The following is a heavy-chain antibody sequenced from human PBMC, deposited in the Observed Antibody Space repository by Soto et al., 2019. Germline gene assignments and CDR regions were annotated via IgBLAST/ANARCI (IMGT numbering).Heavy chain of an antibody. Sequence: ASVKVSCKVSGYTLTELSMHWVRQAPGKGLEWMGGFDPEDGETIYAQKFQGRVTMTEDTSTDTAYMELSSLRSEDTAVYYCATVGVYCSSTSRYAFDIWGQGTMVTVSS. D-gene: IGHD2-2*01. CDR2: FDPEDGET. CDR1: GYTLTELS. V-gene: IGHV1-24*01. J-gene: IGHJ3*02. CDR3: ATVGVYCSSTSRYAFDI.